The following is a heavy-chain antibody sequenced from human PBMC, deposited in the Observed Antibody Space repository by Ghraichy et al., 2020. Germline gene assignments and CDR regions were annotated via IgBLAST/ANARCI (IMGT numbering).Heavy chain of an antibody. CDR1: GFTFSAYN. V-gene: IGHV3-48*02. CDR3: ARASSVVRFYYYDGMDV. Sequence: GSLRLSCVASGFTFSAYNMNWVRQSPGMGLEWVSYITSSSRTMFYADSVKGRFTISRDNAQNSLYLQMNSLRDEDTAIYYCARASSVVRFYYYDGMDVWGQGTTVTVTS. J-gene: IGHJ6*02. CDR2: ITSSSRTM. D-gene: IGHD2-21*01.